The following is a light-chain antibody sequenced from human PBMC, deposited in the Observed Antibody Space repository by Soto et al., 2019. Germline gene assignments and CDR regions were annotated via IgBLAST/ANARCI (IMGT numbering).Light chain of an antibody. V-gene: IGLV3-21*02. Sequence: SYELTQPPSVSVAPGQTARITCGGINIGVKSVHWYQQKPGQAPVLVVYDDSARPSGIPARFSGSNSGNTATLTVSRVEGGDEADYYCHVWDSGSDQGIFGGGTKLTVL. CDR1: NIGVKS. CDR2: DDS. CDR3: HVWDSGSDQGI. J-gene: IGLJ2*01.